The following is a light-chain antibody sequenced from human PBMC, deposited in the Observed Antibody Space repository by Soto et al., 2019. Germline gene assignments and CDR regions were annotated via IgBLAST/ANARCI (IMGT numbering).Light chain of an antibody. CDR1: SGHSSYA. J-gene: IGLJ3*02. CDR3: QTWGTGIQGV. Sequence: QPVLTQSPCASASLGASVKLTCTLSSGHSSYAIAWHQQQPEKGPRYLMKLNSDGSHSKGDGIPDRFSGSSSGAERYLTISSLQSEDEADYYCQTWGTGIQGVFGGGTKLTVL. V-gene: IGLV4-69*01. CDR2: LNSDGSH.